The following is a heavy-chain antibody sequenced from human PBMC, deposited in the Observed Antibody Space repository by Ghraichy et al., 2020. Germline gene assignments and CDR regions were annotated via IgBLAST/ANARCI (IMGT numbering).Heavy chain of an antibody. CDR3: ARGGTGGRAFDI. J-gene: IGHJ3*02. D-gene: IGHD1-1*01. CDR2: TYYRSKWYN. V-gene: IGHV6-1*01. Sequence: SQTLSLTCAISGDSVSSNSVTWNWIRQSPSRDLEGLGRTYYRSKWYNDYALSVQGRIIINPDTYKNQFSLQLNSVSPEDTAVYFCARGGTGGRAFDIWGQGTMVTVSS. CDR1: GDSVSSNSVT.